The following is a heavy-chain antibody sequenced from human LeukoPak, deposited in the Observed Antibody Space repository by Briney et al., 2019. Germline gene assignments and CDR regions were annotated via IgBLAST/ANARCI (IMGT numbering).Heavy chain of an antibody. V-gene: IGHV4-4*09. CDR2: INTSGGT. J-gene: IGHJ4*02. CDR3: ATSYYYKVAPFDL. CDR1: GGSIRSYQ. Sequence: SETLSLTCTVSGGSIRSYQWSWVRQPPGKGLEWIGHINTSGGTSYNPSLKSRLTFSVDTSRDQFSLKLSSVTAADAAIYYCATSYYYKVAPFDLWGRGTLVTVSS. D-gene: IGHD3-10*01.